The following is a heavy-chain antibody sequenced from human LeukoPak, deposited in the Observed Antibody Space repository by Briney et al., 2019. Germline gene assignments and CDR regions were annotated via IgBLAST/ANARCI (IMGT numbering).Heavy chain of an antibody. D-gene: IGHD3-10*01. CDR2: IKHSGST. J-gene: IGHJ6*04. CDR1: GGSFTGYY. V-gene: IGHV4-34*01. Sequence: SETLSLTCAVYGGSFTGYYWSWIRQPPGKGLEWIGEIKHSGSTNFNPSLESRVTLSVDTSKNQFSLKVSSVTAADTAVYYCARKAYYGSGKFKSHYGMDVWPMGPRSPSPQ. CDR3: ARKAYYGSGKFKSHYGMDV.